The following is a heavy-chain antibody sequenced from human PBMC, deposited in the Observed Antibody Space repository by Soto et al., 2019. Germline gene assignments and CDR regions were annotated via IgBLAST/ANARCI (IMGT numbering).Heavy chain of an antibody. V-gene: IGHV3-21*01. D-gene: IGHD6-6*01. J-gene: IGHJ4*02. CDR2: ISSSSSYI. Sequence: EVQLVESGGGLVKPGGSLRLSCAASGFTFSSYSMNWVRQAPGKGLEWVSSISSSSSYIYYADSVKGRFTISRDNAKNSLYLQMNSLRAEDTAVYYCARDLSIAARHHPKYFDYWGQGTLVTVSS. CDR1: GFTFSSYS. CDR3: ARDLSIAARHHPKYFDY.